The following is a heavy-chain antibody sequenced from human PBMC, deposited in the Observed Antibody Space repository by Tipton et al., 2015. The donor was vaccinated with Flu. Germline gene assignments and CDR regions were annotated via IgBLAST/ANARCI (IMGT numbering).Heavy chain of an antibody. CDR1: GFSFSNYA. D-gene: IGHD4-11*01. J-gene: IGHJ4*02. CDR2: LSGSGGTT. Sequence: SLRLSCAASGFSFSNYAVGWVRQAPGKGLEWVSSLSGSGGTTYYADSVRGRFSISRDNAKNTLYLQMNSLRADDTAVYYCAKVDDYSTNGPFDFWGQGTLVTVSS. CDR3: AKVDDYSTNGPFDF. V-gene: IGHV3-23*01.